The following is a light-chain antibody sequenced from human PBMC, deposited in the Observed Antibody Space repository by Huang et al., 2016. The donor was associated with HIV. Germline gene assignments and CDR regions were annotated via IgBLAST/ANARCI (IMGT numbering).Light chain of an antibody. J-gene: IGKJ4*01. V-gene: IGKV1-39*01. CDR1: QNISSD. Sequence: DIQMTQSPSSLAASVGDRVTITCRTSQNISSDLNWYQHKTGKAPKLLIHTASSLQSGVPSSFSGSGSEIDFTLTISSLQPEDFATYYCQQSYRTPTFGGGTKVEIK. CDR2: TAS. CDR3: QQSYRTPT.